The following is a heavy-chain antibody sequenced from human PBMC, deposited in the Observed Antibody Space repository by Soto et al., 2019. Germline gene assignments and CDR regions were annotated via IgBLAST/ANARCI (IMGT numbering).Heavy chain of an antibody. Sequence: GGSLRLSCAASGFTFSSYSMNWVRQAPGKGLEWVSSISSSSSYIYYADSVKGRFTTSRDNAKNSLYLQMNSLRAEDTAVYYCASHTVTDDAFDIWGQGTMVTVSS. CDR1: GFTFSSYS. CDR3: ASHTVTDDAFDI. D-gene: IGHD4-17*01. CDR2: ISSSSSYI. J-gene: IGHJ3*02. V-gene: IGHV3-21*01.